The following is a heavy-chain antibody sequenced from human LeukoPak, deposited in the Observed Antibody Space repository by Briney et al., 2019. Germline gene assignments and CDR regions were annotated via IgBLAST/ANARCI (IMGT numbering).Heavy chain of an antibody. Sequence: PVGCLRLSCAASGFTVSSNYMSWVRQAPGKGLEWVSVIYSGGSTYYADSVKGRFAISRDNSTNTLYLQMNSLRAEDTAVYYCARSLWFGELFDYWGQGTLVTVSS. V-gene: IGHV3-53*01. CDR1: GFTVSSNY. D-gene: IGHD3-10*01. CDR2: IYSGGST. J-gene: IGHJ4*02. CDR3: ARSLWFGELFDY.